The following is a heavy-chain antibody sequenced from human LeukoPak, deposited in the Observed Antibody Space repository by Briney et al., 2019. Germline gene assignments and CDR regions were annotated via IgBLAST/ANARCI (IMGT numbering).Heavy chain of an antibody. J-gene: IGHJ5*02. Sequence: SETLSLTCAVYGGSFSGYYWSWIRQPPGRGLEWIGEINHSGSTNYNPSLKRRVTISVDTSKNQFSLKMSSVTAADTAVYYCARGRMIVVKMVLGYWFDPWGQGTLVTVSS. CDR3: ARGRMIVVKMVLGYWFDP. CDR1: GGSFSGYY. D-gene: IGHD3-22*01. CDR2: INHSGST. V-gene: IGHV4-34*01.